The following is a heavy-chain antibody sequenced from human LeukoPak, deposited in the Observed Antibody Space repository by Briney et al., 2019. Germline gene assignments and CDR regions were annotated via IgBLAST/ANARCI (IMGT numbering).Heavy chain of an antibody. J-gene: IGHJ4*02. Sequence: GGSLRLSCAASGFTFSSYGMHWVRQAPGKGLEWVAVTWYDGSNKYYADSVKGRFTISRDNSKNTLYLQMNSLRAEDTAVYYCARTYYYGSGSPDYWGQGTLVTVSS. V-gene: IGHV3-33*01. CDR3: ARTYYYGSGSPDY. D-gene: IGHD3-10*01. CDR1: GFTFSSYG. CDR2: TWYDGSNK.